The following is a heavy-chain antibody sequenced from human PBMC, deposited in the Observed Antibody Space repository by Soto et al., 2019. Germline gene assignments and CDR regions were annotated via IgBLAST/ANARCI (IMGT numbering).Heavy chain of an antibody. CDR2: INHSGST. CDR1: GGSFSGYY. D-gene: IGHD6-6*01. Sequence: SETLSLTCAVYGGSFSGYYWSWIRQPPGKGLEWIGEINHSGSTNYNPSLKSRVTISVDTSKNQFSLKLSSVTAADTAVYYCARGILLSSSSAGRGFDYWGQGTLVTVSS. V-gene: IGHV4-34*01. CDR3: ARGILLSSSSAGRGFDY. J-gene: IGHJ4*02.